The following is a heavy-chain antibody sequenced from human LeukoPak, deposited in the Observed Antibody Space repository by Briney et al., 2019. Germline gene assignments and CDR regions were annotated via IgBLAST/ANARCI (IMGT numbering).Heavy chain of an antibody. D-gene: IGHD2/OR15-2a*01. CDR3: ARGPIGINWFDP. Sequence: SQTLSLTCTVSGGSISSGSYYWSWIRQPPGKGLEWIGYIYYSGSTNYNPSLKSRVTISVDTSKNQFSLKLSSVTAADTAVYYCARGPIGINWFDPWGQGTLVTVSS. V-gene: IGHV4-61*01. J-gene: IGHJ5*02. CDR2: IYYSGST. CDR1: GGSISSGSYY.